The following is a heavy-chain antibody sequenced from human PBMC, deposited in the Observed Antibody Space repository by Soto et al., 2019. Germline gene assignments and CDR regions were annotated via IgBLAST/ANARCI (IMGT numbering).Heavy chain of an antibody. V-gene: IGHV3-23*01. D-gene: IGHD6-13*01. CDR2: ISGSGGST. CDR1: GFTFSSYA. J-gene: IGHJ6*02. Sequence: PGGSLRLSCAASGFTFSSYAMSWVRQAPGKGLEWVSAISGSGGSTYYADSVKGRFTISRDNSKNTLYLQMNSLRAEDTAVYYCAKDRSGIAAVLYGMDVWGQGTTVTVSS. CDR3: AKDRSGIAAVLYGMDV.